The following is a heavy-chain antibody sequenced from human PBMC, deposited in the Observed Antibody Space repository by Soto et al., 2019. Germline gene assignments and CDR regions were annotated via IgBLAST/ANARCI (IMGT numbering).Heavy chain of an antibody. CDR3: ARVSVVGATQDAFDI. V-gene: IGHV4-34*01. Sequence: QVQLQQWGAGLLKPSETLSLTCAVYGGSFSGYYWSWIRQPPGKGLEWIGEINHSGSTNYNPSLKSRVTISVDPSKNQFSLNVSAVPAADTAVYYCARVSVVGATQDAFDIWGQGTMVTVSS. J-gene: IGHJ3*02. CDR1: GGSFSGYY. D-gene: IGHD1-26*01. CDR2: INHSGST.